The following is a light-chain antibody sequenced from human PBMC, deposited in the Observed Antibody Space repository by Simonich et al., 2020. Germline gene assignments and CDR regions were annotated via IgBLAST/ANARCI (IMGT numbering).Light chain of an antibody. Sequence: DIVMTQSPDSLAVSLGERAPINCKSSQSVLYSSNNKNYLACYQQKPGQPPKLLIYWASTRESGVPDRFSGSGSGTDFTLTISSLQAEDVAVYYCQQYYSTPTFGQGTKLEIK. V-gene: IGKV4-1*01. CDR1: QSVLYSSNNKNY. J-gene: IGKJ2*01. CDR2: WAS. CDR3: QQYYSTPT.